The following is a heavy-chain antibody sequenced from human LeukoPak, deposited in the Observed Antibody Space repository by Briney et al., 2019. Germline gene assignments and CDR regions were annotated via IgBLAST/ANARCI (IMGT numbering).Heavy chain of an antibody. CDR1: EFTFSTYA. CDR3: ARGTYAFDI. Sequence: GESLRLSCAASEFTFSTYAMSWVRQAPGKGLEWVSTISGGGDATYYADSVKGRFTISRDNAKNSLYLQMNSLRAEDTAVYYCARGTYAFDIWGQGTTVTVSS. V-gene: IGHV3-23*01. J-gene: IGHJ3*02. CDR2: ISGGGDAT.